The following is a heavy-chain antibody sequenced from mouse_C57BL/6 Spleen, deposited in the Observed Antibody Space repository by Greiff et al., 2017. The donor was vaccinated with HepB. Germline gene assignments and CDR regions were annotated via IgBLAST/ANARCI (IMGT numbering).Heavy chain of an antibody. V-gene: IGHV5-12*01. Sequence: EVMLVESGGGLVQPGGSLKLSCAASGFTFSDYYMYWVRQTPEKRLEWVAYISNGGGSTYYPDTVKGRFTISRDNAKNTLYLQMSRLKSEDTAMYYCAIQYGISYAMDYWGQGTSVTVSS. CDR3: AIQYGISYAMDY. D-gene: IGHD2-1*01. CDR1: GFTFSDYY. J-gene: IGHJ4*01. CDR2: ISNGGGST.